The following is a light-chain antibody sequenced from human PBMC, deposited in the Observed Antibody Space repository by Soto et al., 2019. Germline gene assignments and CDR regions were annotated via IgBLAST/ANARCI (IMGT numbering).Light chain of an antibody. V-gene: IGLV2-14*01. CDR3: CSYVSSKTYV. Sequence: QSALTQPASVSGSPGQSITISCTGTSSDVGGYNYVSWNQQHPGTAPRLIIYEVNSRPSGVSDRFSGSKSGNTASLTISGLQAEDEADYYCCSYVSSKTYVFGTGTKVTVL. CDR1: SSDVGGYNY. J-gene: IGLJ1*01. CDR2: EVN.